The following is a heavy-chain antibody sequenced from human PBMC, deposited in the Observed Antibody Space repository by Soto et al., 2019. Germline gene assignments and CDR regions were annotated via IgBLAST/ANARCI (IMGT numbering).Heavy chain of an antibody. CDR2: ISSSGSTI. Sequence: EVQLVESGGGLVQPGGSLRLSCAASGFTFSSYEMNWVRQAPGKGLEWVSYISSSGSTIYYADSVKGRFTISRDNAKNSLYLQRNSLRAEDTAVYYGARELGPPYAPTNYYGMDVWGQGTTVTVSS. CDR1: GFTFSSYE. D-gene: IGHD2-2*01. CDR3: ARELGPPYAPTNYYGMDV. J-gene: IGHJ6*02. V-gene: IGHV3-48*03.